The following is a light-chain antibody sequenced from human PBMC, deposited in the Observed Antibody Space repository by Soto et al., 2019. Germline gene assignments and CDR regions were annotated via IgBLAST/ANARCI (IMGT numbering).Light chain of an antibody. CDR3: QQYHAPPYT. V-gene: IGKV1-33*01. CDR2: GAS. Sequence: DIRMSQSPSSLSASVGGRVTIPCQARQAIRRFLDWYQQKPGQAPKVLSYGASNLIRGVSSRISGSVSVTHFTFAITSLHPEDFATYYCQQYHAPPYTFGQGTKLDIK. CDR1: QAIRRF. J-gene: IGKJ2*01.